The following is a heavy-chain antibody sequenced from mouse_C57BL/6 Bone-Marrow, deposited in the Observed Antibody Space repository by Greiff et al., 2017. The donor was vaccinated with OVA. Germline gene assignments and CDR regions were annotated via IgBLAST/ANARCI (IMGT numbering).Heavy chain of an antibody. Sequence: QVQLKESGAELARPGASVKLSCKASGYTFTSYGISWVKQRTGQGLEWIGEIYPRSGNTYYNEKFKGKATLTADKSSSTAYMELRSLTSEDSAVYFCARAIYYGNLDYWGQGTTLTVSS. V-gene: IGHV1-81*01. CDR3: ARAIYYGNLDY. J-gene: IGHJ2*01. D-gene: IGHD2-1*01. CDR1: GYTFTSYG. CDR2: IYPRSGNT.